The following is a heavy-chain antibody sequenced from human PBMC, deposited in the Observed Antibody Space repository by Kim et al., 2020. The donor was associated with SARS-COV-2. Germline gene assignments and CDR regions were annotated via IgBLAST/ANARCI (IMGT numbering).Heavy chain of an antibody. CDR3: ARVGQTLDY. CDR2: GNP. Sequence: GNPNSSQKLQDRVTMTTDTSTSTAYMELRSLRSDDTAVYYCARVGQTLDYWGQGTLVTVSS. J-gene: IGHJ4*02. V-gene: IGHV1-18*01.